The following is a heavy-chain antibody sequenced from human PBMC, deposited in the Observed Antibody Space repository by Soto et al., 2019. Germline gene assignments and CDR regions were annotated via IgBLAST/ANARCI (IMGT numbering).Heavy chain of an antibody. CDR3: ARGLRFLEWLSYMDV. V-gene: IGHV4-34*01. CDR1: GGSFSGYY. CDR2: INHSGST. J-gene: IGHJ6*03. D-gene: IGHD3-3*01. Sequence: PSETLSLTCAVYGGSFSGYYWSWIRQPPGKGLEWIGEINHSGSTNYNPSLKSRVTISVDTSKNQFSLKLSSVTAADTAVYYCARGLRFLEWLSYMDVWGKGTTVTVSS.